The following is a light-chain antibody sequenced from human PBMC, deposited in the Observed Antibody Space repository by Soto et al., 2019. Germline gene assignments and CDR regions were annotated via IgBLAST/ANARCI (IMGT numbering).Light chain of an antibody. V-gene: IGLV2-23*01. CDR3: CSYSGSSAYF. CDR1: SSDVGRYNL. J-gene: IGLJ1*01. CDR2: DGT. Sequence: QSALTQPASVSGSPGQSITISCTGTSSDVGRYNLVSWYQQHPGKAPKLMIYDGTKRPSGVSNRFSGSKSGNTASLTISGLQAEDEADYYCCSYSGSSAYFFGTGTKLTVL.